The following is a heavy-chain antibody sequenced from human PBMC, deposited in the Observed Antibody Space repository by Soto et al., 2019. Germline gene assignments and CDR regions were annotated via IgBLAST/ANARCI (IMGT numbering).Heavy chain of an antibody. V-gene: IGHV3-21*04. CDR1: GFTLSRIS. CDR2: ISTASSVT. J-gene: IGHJ4*02. Sequence: GGCRRLSSEASGFTLSRISMNWVRQVPGRGLEWVASISTASSVTWYADSVTGRSIISRDHAGKSLCWQTNTLRLKHSSIYYFARVAYWGPGTQVTVSS. CDR3: ARVAY.